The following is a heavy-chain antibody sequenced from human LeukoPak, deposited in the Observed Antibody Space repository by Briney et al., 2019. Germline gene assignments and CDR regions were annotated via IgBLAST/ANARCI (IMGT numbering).Heavy chain of an antibody. Sequence: GGSLRLSCAASGFTFSSYSMNWVRQAPGKGLEWVSYISSSSSTIYYADSVKGRFTISRDNAKNSLYLQMNSLGAEDTAVYYCARGFEGGSLCIDYWGQGTLVTVSS. V-gene: IGHV3-48*01. CDR1: GFTFSSYS. D-gene: IGHD3-10*01. CDR2: ISSSSSTI. CDR3: ARGFEGGSLCIDY. J-gene: IGHJ4*02.